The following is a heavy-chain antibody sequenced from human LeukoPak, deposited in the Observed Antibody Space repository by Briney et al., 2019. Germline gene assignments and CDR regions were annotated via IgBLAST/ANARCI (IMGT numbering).Heavy chain of an antibody. J-gene: IGHJ5*02. V-gene: IGHV4-4*07. CDR1: GGSITSHY. Sequence: SETLSLTCSVSGGSITSHYWSGIRQSAGKGLEWIGHVYTSVRTNYNPSPTSRVTMSVDTSKKQISLKLNSVTAADTAVYYCARGIGWFDPWGPGILVTVSS. D-gene: IGHD2-21*01. CDR2: VYTSVRT. CDR3: ARGIGWFDP.